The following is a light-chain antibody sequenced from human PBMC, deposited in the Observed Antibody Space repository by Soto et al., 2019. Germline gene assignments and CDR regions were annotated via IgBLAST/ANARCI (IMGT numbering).Light chain of an antibody. V-gene: IGKV3-20*01. Sequence: EIVLTQSPGTLSLSPGERTTLSCRASQSVSFLAWYQKKPGQAPRLLIYGTSTRATGIPDRFSGSGSGTDSTPTISSLEPKVSAVYYCNQYGSSVPFTFGKGTRLEIK. CDR1: QSVSF. CDR3: NQYGSSVPFT. J-gene: IGKJ5*01. CDR2: GTS.